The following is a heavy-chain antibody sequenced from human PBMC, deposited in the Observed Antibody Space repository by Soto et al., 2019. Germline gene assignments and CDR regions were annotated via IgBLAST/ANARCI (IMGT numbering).Heavy chain of an antibody. D-gene: IGHD3-16*01. J-gene: IGHJ6*02. CDR1: GGTFSSYA. V-gene: IGHV1-69*01. CDR2: IIPVFGTA. CDR3: AISHSVFGYFYFRMDV. Sequence: QVQLVQSGAEVKKPGSSGKVSCTSSGGTFSSYAYSWVRQAPGQGLEWMGGIIPVFGTATSAQNFQGRLTSTADEPTRTANMELSSLTSEDTAVYYGAISHSVFGYFYFRMDVWGQGTTVTVSS.